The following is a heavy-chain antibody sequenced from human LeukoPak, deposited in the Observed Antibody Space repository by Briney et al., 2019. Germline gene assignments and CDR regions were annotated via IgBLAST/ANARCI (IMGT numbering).Heavy chain of an antibody. Sequence: ASVKVSCKASGYTFTSYYMHWVRQAPGQGLEWMGIINPSGGSTSYEQKFQGRVTMTRDTFTSTVYMELSSLRSEDTAVYYCARDNPYSSSWFRDGMDVWGQGTTVTVSS. J-gene: IGHJ6*02. V-gene: IGHV1-46*01. D-gene: IGHD6-13*01. CDR3: ARDNPYSSSWFRDGMDV. CDR1: GYTFTSYY. CDR2: INPSGGST.